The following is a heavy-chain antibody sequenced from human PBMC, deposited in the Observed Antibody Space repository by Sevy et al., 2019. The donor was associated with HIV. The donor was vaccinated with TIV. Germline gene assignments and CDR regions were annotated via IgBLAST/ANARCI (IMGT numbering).Heavy chain of an antibody. J-gene: IGHJ4*02. CDR1: GFTFRNYA. V-gene: IGHV3-23*01. Sequence: GGSLRLSCAASGFTFRNYAMSWVRQAPGKGLEWVSAISGSGDATYYADSVKGRFTISRDNSRNTLYLQMNSLRAEDTAVYSCAKSDAFCSGTSCYFHYWGQGTLVTVSS. D-gene: IGHD2-2*01. CDR3: AKSDAFCSGTSCYFHY. CDR2: ISGSGDAT.